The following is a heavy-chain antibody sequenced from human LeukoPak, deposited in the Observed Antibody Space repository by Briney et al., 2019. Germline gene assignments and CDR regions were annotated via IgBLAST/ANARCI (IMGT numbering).Heavy chain of an antibody. V-gene: IGHV3-9*01. CDR3: AGGLLEAQGWLQWLGTVYSMDV. Sequence: GGSLRLSCAASGFTFDDYAMHWVRQAPGKGLEWVSGISWNSGSIGYADSVKGRFTISRDNAKNSLYLQMNSLRVDDTAVYYCAGGLLEAQGWLQWLGTVYSMDVWGQGTPVTVSS. CDR1: GFTFDDYA. J-gene: IGHJ6*02. CDR2: ISWNSGSI. D-gene: IGHD6-19*01.